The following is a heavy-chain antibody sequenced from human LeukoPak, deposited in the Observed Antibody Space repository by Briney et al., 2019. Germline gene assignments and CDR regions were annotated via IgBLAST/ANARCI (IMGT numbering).Heavy chain of an antibody. Sequence: SETLSLTCTVSGDVITGSSYYWGWIRQPPGKGLDWIRSMYYSGSTFSNPSLRSRVNMSADTSKNQFSLKLSSVTAADTAVYYCARQYYDRTGYYYFDNWSQGTQVTVSS. D-gene: IGHD3-22*01. CDR3: ARQYYDRTGYYYFDN. CDR2: MYYSGST. V-gene: IGHV4-39*01. J-gene: IGHJ4*02. CDR1: GDVITGSSYY.